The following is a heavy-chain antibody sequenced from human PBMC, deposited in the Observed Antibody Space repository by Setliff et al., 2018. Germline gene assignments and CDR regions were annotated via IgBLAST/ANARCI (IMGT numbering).Heavy chain of an antibody. D-gene: IGHD5-12*01. CDR3: VPLRGDGYNYFDY. Sequence: ASVKVSCKASGYTFTSYYMHWVRQAPGQGLEWMGIINPSGDSTSYAQKFQGRVTMTRDTSTSTVYMELSSLRSEDTAVYFCVPLRGDGYNYFDYWGQGTLVTVSS. V-gene: IGHV1-46*01. CDR2: INPSGDST. J-gene: IGHJ4*02. CDR1: GYTFTSYY.